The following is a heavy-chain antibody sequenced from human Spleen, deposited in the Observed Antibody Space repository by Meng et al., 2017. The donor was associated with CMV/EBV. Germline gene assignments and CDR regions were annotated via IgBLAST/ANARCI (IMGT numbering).Heavy chain of an antibody. CDR2: IYYTGST. CDR3: ARNYLEGLREFDH. D-gene: IGHD3-16*01. J-gene: IGHJ5*02. V-gene: IGHV4-61*01. CDR1: GGPVSSGNYQ. Sequence: VSGGPVSSGNYQWSWIRQTPGEGLEWIGYIYYTGSTKYNPSLKSRVIISVDTSRNQFSLRLSSVTAADTAVYYCARNYLEGLREFDHWGQGTLVTVSS.